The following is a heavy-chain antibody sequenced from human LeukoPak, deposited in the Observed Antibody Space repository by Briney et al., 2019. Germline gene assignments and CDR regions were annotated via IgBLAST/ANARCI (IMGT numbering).Heavy chain of an antibody. CDR3: ARESNSGYYLSY. J-gene: IGHJ4*02. V-gene: IGHV3-66*01. CDR1: GFTFSSYW. CDR2: IYSGGRT. D-gene: IGHD3-22*01. Sequence: PGGSLRLSCAASGFTFSSYWMHWVRQAPGKGLEWVSVIYSGGRTYYADSVKGRFTISRDNSKDTLYLQMNSLRAEDTAVYYCARESNSGYYLSYWGQGTLVTVSS.